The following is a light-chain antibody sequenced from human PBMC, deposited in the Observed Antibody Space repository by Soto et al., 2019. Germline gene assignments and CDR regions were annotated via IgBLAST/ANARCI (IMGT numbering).Light chain of an antibody. CDR2: GDN. CDR3: QSYDSSLSGWV. Sequence: QSVLTQPPSVSGAPGQRVTISCTGGNSNIGSNYDVHWYQQIPGTAPKLLIYGDNNRPSGVPDRFSGSKSGTSASLAITGLQAEDEADYYCQSYDSSLSGWVFGGGTKLTVL. J-gene: IGLJ3*02. V-gene: IGLV1-40*01. CDR1: NSNIGSNYD.